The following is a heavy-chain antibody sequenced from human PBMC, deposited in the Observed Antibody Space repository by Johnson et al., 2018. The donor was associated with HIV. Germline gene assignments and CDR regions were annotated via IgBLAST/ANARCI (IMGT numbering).Heavy chain of an antibody. J-gene: IGHJ3*02. D-gene: IGHD3-16*01. V-gene: IGHV3-15*01. CDR2: IKSKTDGGTT. Sequence: VQLVESGGGLVKPGGSLRLSCAASGFTFSNAWMSWVRQAPGKGLEWVGRIKSKTDGGTTYYADSVKGRFTISRDNSKNTLYLQMNSLGDEDTAVYYCGRVPWSLDAFDIWGQGTMVTVSS. CDR1: GFTFSNAW. CDR3: GRVPWSLDAFDI.